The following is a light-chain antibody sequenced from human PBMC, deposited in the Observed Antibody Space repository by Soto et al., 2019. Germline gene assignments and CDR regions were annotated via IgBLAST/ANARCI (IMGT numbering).Light chain of an antibody. CDR2: KAS. Sequence: DIQMTQSPSTPSASVGDRITITCRASQSISSWLAWYQQKPGKAPKLLIYKASSLESGVPTRFSGSGSGTDFTLTISSLQPEDFATYYCQQYNSYVFGPGTKVDIK. CDR1: QSISSW. V-gene: IGKV1-5*03. J-gene: IGKJ3*01. CDR3: QQYNSYV.